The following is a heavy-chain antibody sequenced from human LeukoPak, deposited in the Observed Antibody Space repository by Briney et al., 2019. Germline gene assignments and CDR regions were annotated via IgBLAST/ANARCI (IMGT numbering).Heavy chain of an antibody. J-gene: IGHJ5*02. CDR2: IYTSGST. Sequence: SETLSLTCTVSGGSISSYYWSWIRQPAGKGLEWIGRIYTSGSTNYNPSLKSRVTMSVDTSKNQFSLKLSSVTAADTAVYYCAVAYCSSGSCYFDPWGQGTLVTVSS. D-gene: IGHD2-15*01. CDR3: AVAYCSSGSCYFDP. V-gene: IGHV4-4*07. CDR1: GGSISSYY.